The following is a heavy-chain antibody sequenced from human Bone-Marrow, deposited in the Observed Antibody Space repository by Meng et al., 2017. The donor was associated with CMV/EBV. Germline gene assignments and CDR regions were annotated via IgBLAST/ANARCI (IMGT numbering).Heavy chain of an antibody. D-gene: IGHD2-2*02. Sequence: GESLKISCAASEFTFSNAWMSWVRQAPGKGLEWDGRIKSKADDGTTDYAAPVKGRFTISRDDSKNTLYLQMNSLKTEDTAVYYCTTDRYCSTATCYRVGVDYWGQGTLVTSPQ. J-gene: IGHJ4*02. V-gene: IGHV3-15*01. CDR2: IKSKADDGTT. CDR3: TTDRYCSTATCYRVGVDY. CDR1: EFTFSNAW.